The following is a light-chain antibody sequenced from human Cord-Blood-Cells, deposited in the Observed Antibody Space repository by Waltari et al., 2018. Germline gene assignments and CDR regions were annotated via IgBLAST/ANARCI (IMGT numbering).Light chain of an antibody. CDR2: AVS. CDR1: SSDVGGYNC. CDR3: SSYAGSNNLV. J-gene: IGLJ3*02. V-gene: IGLV2-8*01. Sequence: QSALTQPPSASGSPGPSLTISCSGTSSDVGGYNCVSWYQQHPGKAPKLLIYAVSKMPAGVPDRFSGSKSGNTASLTVSGLQAEDEADYYCSSYAGSNNLVFGGGTKLTVL.